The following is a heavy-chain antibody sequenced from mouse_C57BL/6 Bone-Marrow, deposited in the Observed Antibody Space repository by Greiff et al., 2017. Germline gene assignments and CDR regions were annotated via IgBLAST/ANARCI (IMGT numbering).Heavy chain of an antibody. D-gene: IGHD1-1*01. V-gene: IGHV1-19*01. CDR3: ARRDYYGSSSFAY. J-gene: IGHJ3*01. CDR2: INPYNGGT. Sequence: VQLQQSGPVLVKPGASVKMSCKASGYTFTDYYMNWVKQSHGKSLEWIGVINPYNGGTSYNQKFKGKATLTVDKSSSTAYMELNSLTSEDSAVYYCARRDYYGSSSFAYWGQGTLVTVSA. CDR1: GYTFTDYY.